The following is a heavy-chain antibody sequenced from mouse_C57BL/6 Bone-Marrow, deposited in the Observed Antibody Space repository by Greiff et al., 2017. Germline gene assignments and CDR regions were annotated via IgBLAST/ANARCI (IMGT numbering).Heavy chain of an antibody. V-gene: IGHV3-6*01. J-gene: IGHJ2*01. D-gene: IGHD2-2*01. CDR1: GYSITSGYY. CDR2: ISYDGSN. CDR3: ARDGGLRRRDY. Sequence: EVHLVESGPGLVKPSQSLSLTCSVTGYSITSGYYWNWIRQFPGNKLEWMGYISYDGSNNYNPSLKNRISITRDTSKNQFFLKLNSVTTEDTATYYCARDGGLRRRDYWGQGTTLTVSS.